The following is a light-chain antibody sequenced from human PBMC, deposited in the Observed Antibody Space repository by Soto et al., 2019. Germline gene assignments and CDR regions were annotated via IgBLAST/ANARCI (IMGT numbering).Light chain of an antibody. Sequence: DVQLTQSPSFLSASVGDRVTITCRASPDIGTYLAWYQRKPGQVPKLLIYGTSTLQSGVPSRFSGSGSGTEFTLTISGLQPEDFATYYCQQLNGYPRFAFGPGTRVDIK. V-gene: IGKV1-9*01. CDR1: PDIGTY. J-gene: IGKJ3*01. CDR3: QQLNGYPRFA. CDR2: GTS.